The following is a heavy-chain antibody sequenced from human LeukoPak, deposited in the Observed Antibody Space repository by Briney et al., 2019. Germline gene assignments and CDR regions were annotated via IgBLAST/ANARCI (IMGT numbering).Heavy chain of an antibody. Sequence: SGGSLRLSCAASGFTFSSYSMNWVRQAPGKGLEWVSSISSSSSYIYYADSLKGRFTISRDNAKNSLYLQMNSLRAEDTALYYCARAHHDILTGYNHWAFDIWGQGTMVTVSS. CDR3: ARAHHDILTGYNHWAFDI. J-gene: IGHJ3*02. V-gene: IGHV3-21*01. D-gene: IGHD3-9*01. CDR1: GFTFSSYS. CDR2: ISSSSSYI.